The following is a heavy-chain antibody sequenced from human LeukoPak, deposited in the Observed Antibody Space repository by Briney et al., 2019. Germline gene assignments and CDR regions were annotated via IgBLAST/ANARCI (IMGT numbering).Heavy chain of an antibody. Sequence: GGSLRLSCAASGFNFIDYHMTWIRQAPGKGLEWVSYISGSGHKTYYADSVKGRFTISMDNAKNSLYLQMNSLRAEDRAVYYCARDNYDSSGYPYWGQGTLVTVSS. CDR1: GFNFIDYH. D-gene: IGHD3-22*01. J-gene: IGHJ4*02. CDR2: ISGSGHKT. V-gene: IGHV3-11*04. CDR3: ARDNYDSSGYPY.